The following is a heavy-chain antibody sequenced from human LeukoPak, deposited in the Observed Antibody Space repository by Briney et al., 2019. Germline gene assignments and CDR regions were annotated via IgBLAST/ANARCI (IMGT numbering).Heavy chain of an antibody. CDR1: GGSFSGYY. V-gene: IGHV4-34*01. Sequence: PSETLSLTCAVYGGSFSGYYWSWIRQPPGKGLEWIGEINHSGSTNYNPSLKSRVTISVDTSKNQFSLKLSSVTAADTAVYYCARLLWFGAPFDYWGQGTLVTVSS. D-gene: IGHD3-10*01. CDR3: ARLLWFGAPFDY. J-gene: IGHJ4*02. CDR2: INHSGST.